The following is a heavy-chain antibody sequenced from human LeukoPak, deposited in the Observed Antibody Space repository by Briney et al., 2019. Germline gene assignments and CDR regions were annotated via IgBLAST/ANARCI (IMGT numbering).Heavy chain of an antibody. CDR3: ARGHLGLSP. D-gene: IGHD3-10*01. Sequence: SETLSLTCTVSGGSISGYSWTWIRQPPGQGLEWIGYFHNSRTTSYNPSLTGRVIISVDTAMDQISLKLNSMTAADTAVYYCARGHLGLSPWGQGTPVTVSS. J-gene: IGHJ5*02. V-gene: IGHV4-59*01. CDR1: GGSISGYS. CDR2: FHNSRTT.